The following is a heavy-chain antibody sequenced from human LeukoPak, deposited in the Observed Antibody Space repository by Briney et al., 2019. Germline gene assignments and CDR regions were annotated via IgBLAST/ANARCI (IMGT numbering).Heavy chain of an antibody. CDR3: ARAIEKWELLCPFDY. D-gene: IGHD1-26*01. V-gene: IGHV1-46*01. J-gene: IGHJ4*02. CDR1: GGTFSSYA. Sequence: ASVKVSCKASGGTFSSYAISWVRQAPGQGLEWMGIINPSGGSTSYAQKFQGRVTMTRDMSTSTVYMELSSLRSEDTAVYYCARAIEKWELLCPFDYWGQGTLVTVSS. CDR2: INPSGGST.